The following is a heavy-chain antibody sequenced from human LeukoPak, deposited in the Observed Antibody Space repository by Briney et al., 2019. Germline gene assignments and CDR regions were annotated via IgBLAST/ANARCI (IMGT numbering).Heavy chain of an antibody. V-gene: IGHV3-23*01. CDR3: AKRDSSNMAYFDP. J-gene: IGHJ5*02. CDR1: GFTFSSSG. CDR2: ISGSGSST. Sequence: PVGSLRLSCAASGFTFSSSGMSWVRQAPGKGLEWVSTISGSGSSTYYADSVKGRFTISRDNSKNTLYLQMNSLRAEDTAIYYCAKRDSSNMAYFDPWGQGTLVTVSS. D-gene: IGHD6-13*01.